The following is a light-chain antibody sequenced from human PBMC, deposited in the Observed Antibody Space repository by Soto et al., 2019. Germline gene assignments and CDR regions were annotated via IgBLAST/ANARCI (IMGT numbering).Light chain of an antibody. CDR1: QTIIGNY. CDR2: GAS. Sequence: ESVLTQSPGTLSLSPGERATLSCRASQTIIGNYLAWYQQKPGQAPRLLIYGASNRATGVPDRFSGSYSGTDFSLTISSLEPEDFAVYYCQQRSNWLTFGGGTKVEIK. V-gene: IGKV3D-20*02. J-gene: IGKJ4*01. CDR3: QQRSNWLT.